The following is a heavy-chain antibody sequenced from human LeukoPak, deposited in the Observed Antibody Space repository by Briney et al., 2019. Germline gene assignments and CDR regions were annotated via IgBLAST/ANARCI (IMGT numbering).Heavy chain of an antibody. CDR3: ARDQSANDSSGYYFDY. Sequence: GGSLRLSCAASGFTVSSNYMSWVRQAPRTGLEWVSVIYSRGSTYYADSVTGRFTISRDNSKNTLYLQMNSLRAEDTAVYYWARDQSANDSSGYYFDYWGQGTLVTVSS. CDR1: GFTVSSNY. CDR2: IYSRGST. V-gene: IGHV3-66*03. D-gene: IGHD3-22*01. J-gene: IGHJ4*02.